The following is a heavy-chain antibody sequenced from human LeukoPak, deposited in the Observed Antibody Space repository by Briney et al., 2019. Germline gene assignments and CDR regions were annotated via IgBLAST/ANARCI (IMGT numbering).Heavy chain of an antibody. CDR2: INSDGSST. CDR3: AREGEQWLVGAFDI. CDR1: GFTFSSYW. Sequence: GGSLRLSCAASGFTFSSYWMHWVRQAPGKGLVWVSRINSDGSSTSYADSVKGRFTISRDNAKNTLYLQMNSLRAEDTAVHYCAREGEQWLVGAFDIWGQGTMVTVSS. D-gene: IGHD6-19*01. V-gene: IGHV3-74*01. J-gene: IGHJ3*02.